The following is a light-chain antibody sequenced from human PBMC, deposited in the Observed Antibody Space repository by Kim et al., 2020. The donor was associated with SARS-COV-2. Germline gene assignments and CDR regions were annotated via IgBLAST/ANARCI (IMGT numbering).Light chain of an antibody. CDR1: RSNIGRNT. CDR2: TDD. Sequence: GQRVTISCSGSRSNIGRNTVNWYQQCPGTAAQLLVDTDDRRPSGVSDRGSCSKSGTAASLAISALRSEEEADYYCATWDDSLDVWMFGGGTQLTVL. CDR3: ATWDDSLDVWM. J-gene: IGLJ3*02. V-gene: IGLV1-44*01.